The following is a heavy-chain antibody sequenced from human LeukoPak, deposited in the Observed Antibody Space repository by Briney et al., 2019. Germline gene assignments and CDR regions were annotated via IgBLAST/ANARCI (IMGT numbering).Heavy chain of an antibody. J-gene: IGHJ4*02. V-gene: IGHV4-31*03. CDR1: GGSISSGGYY. CDR2: IYYSGST. D-gene: IGHD1-26*01. Sequence: SETLSLTCTVSGGSISSGGYYWSWIRQHPGKGLEWIGYIYYSGSTYYNPSLKSRVTISVDTSKNQFSLKLSSVAAADTAVYYCAREDMKGSYTADWGQGTLVAVSS. CDR3: AREDMKGSYTAD.